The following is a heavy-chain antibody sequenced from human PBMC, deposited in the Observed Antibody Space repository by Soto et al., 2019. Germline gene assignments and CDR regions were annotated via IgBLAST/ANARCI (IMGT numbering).Heavy chain of an antibody. CDR1: GFTFSSYG. V-gene: IGHV3-33*01. CDR3: ARDLWLAVATPAAVCILGY. D-gene: IGHD6-19*01. Sequence: GGSLRLSCAASGFTFSSYGMHWVRQAPGKGLEWVAVIWYDGSNKYYADSVKGRFTISRDNSKNTLYLQMNSLRAEDTAVYYCARDLWLAVATPAAVCILGYWGQGTLVTVSS. J-gene: IGHJ4*02. CDR2: IWYDGSNK.